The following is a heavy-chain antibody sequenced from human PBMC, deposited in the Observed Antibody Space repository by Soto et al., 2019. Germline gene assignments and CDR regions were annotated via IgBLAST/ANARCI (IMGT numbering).Heavy chain of an antibody. CDR3: ARDHELDSSGYYVVLDY. V-gene: IGHV3-23*01. D-gene: IGHD3-22*01. J-gene: IGHJ4*02. CDR1: GFTFSSYA. Sequence: LRLSCAASGFTFSSYAMSWVRQAPGKGLEWVSAISGSGGSTYYADSVKGRFTISRDNSKNTLYLQMNSLRAEDTAVYYCARDHELDSSGYYVVLDYWGQGTLVTVSS. CDR2: ISGSGGST.